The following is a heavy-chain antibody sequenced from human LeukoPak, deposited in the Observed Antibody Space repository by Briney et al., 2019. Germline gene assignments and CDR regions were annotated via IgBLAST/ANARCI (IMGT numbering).Heavy chain of an antibody. J-gene: IGHJ6*04. Sequence: GASGKVSCKASGYTFTGYYMHWVRQAPGQGLEWMGWINPNSGGTNYAQKFQGRVTMTRDTSISTAYMELSRLRSDDTAVYYCARGGYYYDSSGSVEVWGKGTTVTVSS. D-gene: IGHD3-22*01. V-gene: IGHV1-2*02. CDR3: ARGGYYYDSSGSVEV. CDR1: GYTFTGYY. CDR2: INPNSGGT.